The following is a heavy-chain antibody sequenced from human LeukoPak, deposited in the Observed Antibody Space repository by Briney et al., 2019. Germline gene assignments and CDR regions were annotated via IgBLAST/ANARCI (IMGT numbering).Heavy chain of an antibody. J-gene: IGHJ2*01. V-gene: IGHV3-30*18. Sequence: GGSLRLSCVASGFTFTDYAMHWVRQVPGKGLEWLTVISYDGRNKYTRDSVKGRFTISRDNYKNTVYLEMSGLRPEDTAVYYCAKAGGYCSDSHCYSNVWGRGTLVTVSS. CDR2: ISYDGRNK. CDR3: AKAGGYCSDSHCYSNV. D-gene: IGHD2-15*01. CDR1: GFTFTDYA.